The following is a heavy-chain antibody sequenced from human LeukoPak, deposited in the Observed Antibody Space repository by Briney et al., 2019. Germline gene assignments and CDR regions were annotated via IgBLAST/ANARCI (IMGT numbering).Heavy chain of an antibody. CDR1: GYTFTSYD. V-gene: IGHV1-8*01. D-gene: IGHD1-26*01. J-gene: IGHJ4*02. CDR2: MNPNSGNT. Sequence: ASVKVSCKASGYTFTSYDINWVRQATGQGLEWMGWMNPNSGNTGYAQKFQGRVTMTRNTSISTAYMELSSLRSEDTAVYYCARGMRGIPTSDYWGQGTLVTVSS. CDR3: ARGMRGIPTSDY.